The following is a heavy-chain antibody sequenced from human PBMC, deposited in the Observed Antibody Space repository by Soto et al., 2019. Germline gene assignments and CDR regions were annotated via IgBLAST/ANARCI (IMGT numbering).Heavy chain of an antibody. D-gene: IGHD6-6*01. CDR2: TYYRSKWYN. CDR3: AREDGAARKSFDY. J-gene: IGHJ4*02. CDR1: GDSVSSNSAA. V-gene: IGHV6-1*01. Sequence: SQTLSLTCAISGDSVSSNSAAWNLIRQSPSRGLEWLGRTYYRSKWYNDYAVSVKSRITINPDTSKNQFSLQLNSVTPEDTAVYYCAREDGAARKSFDYWGQGTLVTVSS.